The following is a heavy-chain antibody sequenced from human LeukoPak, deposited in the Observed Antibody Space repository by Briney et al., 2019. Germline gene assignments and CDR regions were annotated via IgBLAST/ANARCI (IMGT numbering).Heavy chain of an antibody. J-gene: IGHJ4*02. D-gene: IGHD3-10*01. CDR1: TSR. V-gene: IGHV1-18*01. Sequence: ASVKVSCKATSRISWVRQAPGLGLEWMGWIGSYGGDTYYAQKFQGRVTVTTDTSTSIAYMELRSLRSDDTAVYYCARTLLDSGAGSFFDWWGQGTLVTVSS. CDR3: ARTLLDSGAGSFFDW. CDR2: IGSYGGDT.